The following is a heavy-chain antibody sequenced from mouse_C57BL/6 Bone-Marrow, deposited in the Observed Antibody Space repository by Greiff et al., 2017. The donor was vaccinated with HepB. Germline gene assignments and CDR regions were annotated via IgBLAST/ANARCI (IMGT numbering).Heavy chain of an antibody. J-gene: IGHJ2*01. CDR3: ARTSDDYDEEFDY. D-gene: IGHD2-4*01. V-gene: IGHV2-9-1*01. CDR1: GFSLTSYA. Sequence: VQLVESGPGLVAPSQSLSITCTVSGFSLTSYAISWVRQPPGKGLEWLGVIWPGGGTNYNSALKSRLSISKDNSKSQVFLKMNSLQTDDTARYYCARTSDDYDEEFDYWGQGTTLTVSS. CDR2: IWPGGGT.